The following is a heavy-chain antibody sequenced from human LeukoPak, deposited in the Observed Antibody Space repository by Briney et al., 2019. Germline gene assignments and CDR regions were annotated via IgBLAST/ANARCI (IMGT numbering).Heavy chain of an antibody. J-gene: IGHJ5*02. CDR2: ISSSSSYI. D-gene: IGHD6-19*01. Sequence: PGGSLRLSWAASGFTFSSYSMNWVRQAPGKGLEWVSSISSSSSYIYYADSVKGRFTISRDNAKNSLYLQMNSLRAEDTAVYYCARGGSSGRLNWFDPWGQGTLVTVSS. V-gene: IGHV3-21*01. CDR3: ARGGSSGRLNWFDP. CDR1: GFTFSSYS.